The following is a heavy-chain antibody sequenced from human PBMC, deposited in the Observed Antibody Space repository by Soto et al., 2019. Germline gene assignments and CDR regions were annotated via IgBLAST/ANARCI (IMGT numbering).Heavy chain of an antibody. Sequence: EVQLVESGGVLVQPGGSLRLSCAASGFTFDDYTMHWVRQAPGEGLEWVSLISWDGGSTYYADSVKGRFTISRDNSKNSLDLQMNSLRTEDTALYYCAKSPYLGSSWAYFFDYWGQGTLVTVSS. J-gene: IGHJ4*02. D-gene: IGHD6-13*01. CDR2: ISWDGGST. V-gene: IGHV3-43*01. CDR1: GFTFDDYT. CDR3: AKSPYLGSSWAYFFDY.